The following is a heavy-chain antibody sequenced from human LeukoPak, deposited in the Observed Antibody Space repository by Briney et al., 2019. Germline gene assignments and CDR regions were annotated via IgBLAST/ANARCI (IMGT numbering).Heavy chain of an antibody. Sequence: KPGGSLRLSCAASGFTFSDYYMSWIRQAPGKGLEWVSYISSSGSNIYYADSVKGRFTISRDNAKNSLYLQMNSLRAEDTAVYYCARDLRGSSWDVPFDYWGQGTLVTVSS. CDR1: GFTFSDYY. D-gene: IGHD6-6*01. CDR3: ARDLRGSSWDVPFDY. V-gene: IGHV3-11*01. CDR2: ISSSGSNI. J-gene: IGHJ4*02.